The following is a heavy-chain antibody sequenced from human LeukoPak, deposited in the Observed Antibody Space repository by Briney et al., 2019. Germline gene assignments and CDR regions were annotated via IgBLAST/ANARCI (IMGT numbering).Heavy chain of an antibody. V-gene: IGHV3-30-3*01. J-gene: IGHJ4*02. D-gene: IGHD3-3*01. CDR1: GFTFSSYA. CDR2: ISYDGSNK. Sequence: PGGSLRLSCAASGFTFSSYAMHWVRQAPGKGLEWVAVISYDGSNKYYADSVKGRFTISRDNSKNTLYLQMNSLRAEDTAVYYCARGPLRFLEWLPFDYWGRGTLVTVSS. CDR3: ARGPLRFLEWLPFDY.